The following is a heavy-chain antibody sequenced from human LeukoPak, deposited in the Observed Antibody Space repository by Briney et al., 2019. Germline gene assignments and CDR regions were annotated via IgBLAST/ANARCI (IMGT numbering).Heavy chain of an antibody. CDR2: IYYSGST. J-gene: IGHJ4*02. Sequence: SETLSLTCTVSGGAIRSYYWSWSRQPPGKGLEWIGYIYYSGSTNYSPSLKSRVSISVDTSKNQFSLKLSSVTAADTAVYYCARTGSTVTMLYPFDHWGQGTLVTVSS. D-gene: IGHD4-17*01. V-gene: IGHV4-59*01. CDR1: GGAIRSYY. CDR3: ARTGSTVTMLYPFDH.